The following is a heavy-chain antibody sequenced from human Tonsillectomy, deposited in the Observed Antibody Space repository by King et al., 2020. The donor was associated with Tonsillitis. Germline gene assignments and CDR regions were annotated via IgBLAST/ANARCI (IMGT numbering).Heavy chain of an antibody. Sequence: LQLQESGSGLVKPSQTLSLTCAVSGGSISSGGYSWSWIRQPPGKGLEWIGYIYHGGSTHYNPSLKSRVTISVDRSKSQFSLKLSSVTAADTAVYYCAREDFEGALSVWGQGTTVTVSS. CDR2: IYHGGST. V-gene: IGHV4-30-2*01. CDR1: GGSISSGGYS. D-gene: IGHD3-9*01. CDR3: AREDFEGALSV. J-gene: IGHJ6*02.